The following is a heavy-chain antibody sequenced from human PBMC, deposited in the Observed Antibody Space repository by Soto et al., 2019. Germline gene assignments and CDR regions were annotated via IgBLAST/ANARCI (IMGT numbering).Heavy chain of an antibody. CDR1: GFSVSGDY. J-gene: IGHJ5*01. V-gene: IGHV3-66*04. Sequence: EVQVVESGGDLVQPGGSLRLSCAASGFSVSGDYMSWVRQAPGKGLEWVSVLYSGGSTYYADSVKGRFTISRDNSKNTLYLQMNSLRAEDTAVYYCARHDWFDPWGQGTLVTVSS. CDR3: ARHDWFDP. CDR2: LYSGGST.